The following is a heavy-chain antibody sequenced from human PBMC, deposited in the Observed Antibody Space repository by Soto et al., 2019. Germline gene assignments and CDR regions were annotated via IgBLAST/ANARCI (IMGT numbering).Heavy chain of an antibody. CDR2: IWYDGSNK. Sequence: GGSLRLSCAASGFTFSSYGMHWVRQAPGKGLEWVAVIWYDGSNKYYADSVKGRFTISRDNSKNTLYLQMNSLRAEDTAVYYCARDLGYYDSSGYIYWGQGTLVTVSS. CDR1: GFTFSSYG. J-gene: IGHJ4*02. V-gene: IGHV3-33*01. CDR3: ARDLGYYDSSGYIY. D-gene: IGHD3-22*01.